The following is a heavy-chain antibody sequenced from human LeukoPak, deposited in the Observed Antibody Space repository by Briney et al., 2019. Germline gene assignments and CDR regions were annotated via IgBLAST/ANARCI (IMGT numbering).Heavy chain of an antibody. V-gene: IGHV1-46*01. CDR3: ARHTVVTSFDY. Sequence: ASVKVSCKASGYTFINNWMRWVRQAPGQGLEWIGLINPTGTGTLYAQKFQGRVTMTTDTSTSTAYMELRSLRSDDTAVYYCARHTVVTSFDYWGQGTLVTVSS. CDR1: GYTFINNW. D-gene: IGHD4-23*01. J-gene: IGHJ4*02. CDR2: INPTGTGT.